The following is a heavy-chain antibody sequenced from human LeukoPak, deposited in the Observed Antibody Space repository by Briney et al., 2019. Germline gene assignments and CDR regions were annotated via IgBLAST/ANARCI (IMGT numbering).Heavy chain of an antibody. CDR3: ARLTFGNDAFDI. J-gene: IGHJ3*02. Sequence: SETLSLTCTVSGGSISSSGYYWGWIRQPPGKGLEWIGSIYYSGSTYYNPSLKSRVTISVDTSKNQFSLKLSSVTAADTAVYYCARLTFGNDAFDIWGQGTMVTVSS. D-gene: IGHD3-16*01. CDR2: IYYSGST. CDR1: GGSISSSGYY. V-gene: IGHV4-39*01.